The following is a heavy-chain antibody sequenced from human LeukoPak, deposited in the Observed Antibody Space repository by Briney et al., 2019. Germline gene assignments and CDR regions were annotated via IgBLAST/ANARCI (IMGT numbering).Heavy chain of an antibody. CDR1: GGSISSGGYY. CDR3: ARGPGHSFKY. D-gene: IGHD1-1*01. V-gene: IGHV4-30-2*01. CDR2: IYHSGST. Sequence: SETLSLTCTVSGGSISSGGYYWSWIRQPPGKGLEWIGYIYHSGSTYYNPSLKSRVTVSVDISADMSTTRVSLNLKSVTAADTAIYYCARGPGHSFKYWGQGTRVTVSS. J-gene: IGHJ4*02.